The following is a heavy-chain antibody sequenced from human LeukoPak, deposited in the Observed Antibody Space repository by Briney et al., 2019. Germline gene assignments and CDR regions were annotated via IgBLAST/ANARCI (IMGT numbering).Heavy chain of an antibody. J-gene: IGHJ5*01. V-gene: IGHV4-39*01. CDR3: ARGPTRTWIQLWSAYNWFDS. Sequence: SETLSLTCTVSGGSISSSSNYWGCIRQPPGKGLEWIGSIYYSGSTYYNPSLKSRVTISVDTSKNQFSLKLSSVTAADTAVYYCARGPTRTWIQLWSAYNWFDSWGQGTLVTVSS. CDR2: IYYSGST. CDR1: GGSISSSSNY. D-gene: IGHD5-18*01.